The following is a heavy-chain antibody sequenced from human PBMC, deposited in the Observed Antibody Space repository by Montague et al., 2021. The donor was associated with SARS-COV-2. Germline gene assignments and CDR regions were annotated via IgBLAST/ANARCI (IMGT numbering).Heavy chain of an antibody. D-gene: IGHD4-23*01. CDR2: IYYSGST. J-gene: IGHJ4*02. CDR1: GGSISSSSYY. CDR3: ARAVETTVVTHFDY. V-gene: IGHV4-39*07. Sequence: SETLSLTCTVSGGSISSSSYYWGWIRQPPGKGLEWIGSIYYSGSTYYSPSLKSRVTISVDTSKNQFSLKLTSVTAADTAVYYCARAVETTVVTHFDYWGQGTLVTVSS.